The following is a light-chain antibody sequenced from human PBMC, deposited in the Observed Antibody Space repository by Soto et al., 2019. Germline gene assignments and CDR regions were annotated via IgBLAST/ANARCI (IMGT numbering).Light chain of an antibody. V-gene: IGLV1-44*01. CDR1: RSNIGSNP. CDR2: SNN. J-gene: IGLJ1*01. CDR3: AAWDDSLYGRV. Sequence: QSALTQPPSASGTPGQRVTISCSGSRSNIGSNPVNWCQQLPGTAPKLLIDSNNQRPSGVPDRFSGSRSGTSASLAISGLQSEDEADYYCAAWDDSLYGRVFGTGTKLTVL.